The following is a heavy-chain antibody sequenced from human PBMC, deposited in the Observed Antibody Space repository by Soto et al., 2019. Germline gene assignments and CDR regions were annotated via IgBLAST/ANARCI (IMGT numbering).Heavy chain of an antibody. CDR3: AIEGNGWGIAAADIKSYFDY. Sequence: SETLSLTCTVSGGSISSGGYYWSWIRQHPGKGLEWIGYIYYSGSTYYNPSLKSRVTISVDTSKNQFSLKLSSVTAADTAVYYCAIEGNGWGIAAADIKSYFDYWGQGTLVTVSS. D-gene: IGHD6-13*01. CDR2: IYYSGST. CDR1: GGSISSGGYY. V-gene: IGHV4-31*03. J-gene: IGHJ4*02.